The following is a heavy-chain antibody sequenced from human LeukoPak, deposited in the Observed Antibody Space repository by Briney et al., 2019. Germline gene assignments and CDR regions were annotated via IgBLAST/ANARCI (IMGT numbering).Heavy chain of an antibody. D-gene: IGHD5-18*01. CDR1: GYTFTSYG. Sequence: GASVKVSCKASGYTFTSYGISWVRQAPGQGLEWMGWISAYNGNTNYAQKLQGRVTMTTDTSTSTAYMELRSLRSDDTAVYYCAGDMGEGIQLWLRVDYWGQGTLVTVSS. V-gene: IGHV1-18*01. J-gene: IGHJ4*02. CDR3: AGDMGEGIQLWLRVDY. CDR2: ISAYNGNT.